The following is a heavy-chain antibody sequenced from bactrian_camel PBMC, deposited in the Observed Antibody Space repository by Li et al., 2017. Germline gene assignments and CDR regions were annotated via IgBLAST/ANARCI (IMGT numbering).Heavy chain of an antibody. J-gene: IGHJ4*01. V-gene: IGHV3S53*01. CDR1: GYRYSPNC. CDR2: IYTRDGTT. CDR3: AICSW. Sequence: HVQLVESGGSSVQAGGSLRLSCAASGYRYSPNCMGWFRQAPGNEREVLAAIYTRDGTTHYADSVKGRFTISHDNAKNTAYLEMNSLGTEDTAVYYCAICSWWGQGTQVTVS.